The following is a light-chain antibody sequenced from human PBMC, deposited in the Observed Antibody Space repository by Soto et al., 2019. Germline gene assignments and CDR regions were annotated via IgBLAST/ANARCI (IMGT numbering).Light chain of an antibody. CDR1: ESINIW. V-gene: IGKV1-5*03. J-gene: IGKJ1*01. CDR2: KAS. CDR3: QQYYNYFQ. Sequence: DVQMTQSPSTLSASVGDRVTITCRASESINIWLAWYQQKPGKAPKLLISKASSVESGVPSRFSGSGSGTEFTLTISSLQPDDFATYYCQQYYNYFQFGQGTKVEF.